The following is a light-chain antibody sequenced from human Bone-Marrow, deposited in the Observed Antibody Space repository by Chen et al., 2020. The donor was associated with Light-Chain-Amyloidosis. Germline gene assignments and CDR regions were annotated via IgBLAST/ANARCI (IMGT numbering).Light chain of an antibody. CDR2: GSS. J-gene: IGKJ4*01. V-gene: IGKV3-20*01. Sequence: IVLTQSPGTPSLSPGGGATLACTAKQTSSSNYLTWYQQKFGQAPRLLINGSSSRATGIPERFTGSGSGTDFTLTINRLEPEDFAMYYCQQYGSSPLTFGGGTKVEIK. CDR3: QQYGSSPLT. CDR1: QTSSSNY.